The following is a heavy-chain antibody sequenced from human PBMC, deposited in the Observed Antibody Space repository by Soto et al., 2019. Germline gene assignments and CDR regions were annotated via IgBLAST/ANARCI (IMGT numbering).Heavy chain of an antibody. J-gene: IGHJ4*02. Sequence: EVQLVESGGDLGQPGRSLRLSCSASGFTFNNYAMHWVRQAPGKGLEWVSGISWEGGSIGYADSVKGRFTISRDNAKNSLYMEMNSLRSEDTALYYCAKDHDEDFGYDLDYFNYWGQGTLVTVSS. V-gene: IGHV3-9*01. D-gene: IGHD5-12*01. CDR1: GFTFNNYA. CDR2: ISWEGGSI. CDR3: AKDHDEDFGYDLDYFNY.